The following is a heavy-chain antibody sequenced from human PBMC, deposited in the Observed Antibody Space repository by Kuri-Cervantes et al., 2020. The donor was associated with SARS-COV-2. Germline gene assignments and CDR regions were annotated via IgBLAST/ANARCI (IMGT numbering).Heavy chain of an antibody. CDR3: ARSVIIFGGVIFDQ. CDR2: IYHTGST. V-gene: IGHV4-61*01. J-gene: IGHJ4*02. D-gene: IGHD3-16*01. CDR1: GGSISSESYY. Sequence: ESLKISCTVSGGSISSESYYWSWIRQPPGRGLEWVGHIYHTGSTNCNPSLKSRLTISVDTSKSQFSLKLSSVTAADTAVYYCARSVIIFGGVIFDQWGQGTLVTVSS.